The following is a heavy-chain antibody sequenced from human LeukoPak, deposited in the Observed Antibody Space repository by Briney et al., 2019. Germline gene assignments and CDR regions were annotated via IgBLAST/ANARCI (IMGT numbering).Heavy chain of an antibody. V-gene: IGHV4-39*01. J-gene: IGHJ4*02. CDR1: GGSISSSSYY. CDR2: IYYGGTT. Sequence: SETLSLTCSVSGGSISSSSYYWGWIRQPPGKGLEWIGSIYYGGTTYYNPSLKSRVTISVDTSKNQSSLRLSSVTASDTAVYYCARHSEGSDYWGQGALVTVSS. CDR3: ARHSEGSDY.